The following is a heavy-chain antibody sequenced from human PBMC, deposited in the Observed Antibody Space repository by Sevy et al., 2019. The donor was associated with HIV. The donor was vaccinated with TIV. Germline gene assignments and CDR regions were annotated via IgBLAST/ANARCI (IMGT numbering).Heavy chain of an antibody. V-gene: IGHV3-53*01. CDR3: ARDYSRRPGWFDP. Sequence: GGSLRLSCAGSGFDVSNNYMSWVRQAPGKGLELVSIIYSSGTTYYADSVKGRFTISRDKSKNTVYLQMSSLRADDTAFYHCARDYSRRPGWFDPWGQGTLVTVSS. CDR1: GFDVSNNY. D-gene: IGHD6-13*01. J-gene: IGHJ5*02. CDR2: IYSSGTT.